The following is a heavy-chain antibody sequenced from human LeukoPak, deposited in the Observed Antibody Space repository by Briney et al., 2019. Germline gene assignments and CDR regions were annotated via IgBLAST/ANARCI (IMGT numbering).Heavy chain of an antibody. D-gene: IGHD6-13*01. CDR3: ARDKGTAAGRPYYYYYYMDV. CDR1: GGTFSSYA. J-gene: IGHJ6*03. CDR2: IIPIFGTA. Sequence: GASVKVSCKASGGTFSSYAISWVRQAPGQGLEWMGGIIPIFGTANYAQKFQGRVTITTDESTSTAYMELSSLRSEDTAVYYCARDKGTAAGRPYYYYYYMDVWGKGTTVTVSS. V-gene: IGHV1-69*05.